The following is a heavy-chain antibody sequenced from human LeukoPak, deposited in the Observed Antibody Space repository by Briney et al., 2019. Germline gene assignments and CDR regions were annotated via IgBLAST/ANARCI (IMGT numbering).Heavy chain of an antibody. D-gene: IGHD1-7*01. J-gene: IGHJ5*02. CDR2: IYYSGST. Sequence: SETLSLTCTVSGGSISSSSYYWGWIRQPPGKGLEWIGSIYYSGSTYYNPSLKSRVTISVDTSKNQFSLKLSSVTAADTAVYYCAGRITGTTLSWWFDPWGQGTLVTVSS. CDR3: AGRITGTTLSWWFDP. V-gene: IGHV4-39*07. CDR1: GGSISSSSYY.